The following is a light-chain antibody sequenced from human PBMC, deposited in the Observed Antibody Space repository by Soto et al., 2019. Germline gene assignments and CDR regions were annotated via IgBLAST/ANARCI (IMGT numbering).Light chain of an antibody. CDR1: QSVSTTY. CDR2: GAS. Sequence: LSQSPGTLSLSPGERATLSCRASQSVSTTYFAWYQQKPGPARRLLIFGASSRATGIPDRFSGSGSGTDFTLTISRLEPEDFAVYYCQQYGSSPRTFGQGTKVAIK. J-gene: IGKJ1*01. CDR3: QQYGSSPRT. V-gene: IGKV3-20*01.